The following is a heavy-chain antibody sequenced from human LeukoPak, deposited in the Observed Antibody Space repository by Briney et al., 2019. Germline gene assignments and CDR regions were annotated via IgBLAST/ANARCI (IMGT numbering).Heavy chain of an antibody. CDR2: INHSGST. Sequence: SETLSLTCAIYGGSFSGYYWSWIRQPPGKGLEWIGEINHSGSTNYNPSLKSRVTISVDTSKNQFSLKLSSVTAADTAVYYCARAIVVVNDPWGQGTLVTVSS. J-gene: IGHJ5*02. CDR3: ARAIVVVNDP. V-gene: IGHV4-34*01. CDR1: GGSFSGYY. D-gene: IGHD3-22*01.